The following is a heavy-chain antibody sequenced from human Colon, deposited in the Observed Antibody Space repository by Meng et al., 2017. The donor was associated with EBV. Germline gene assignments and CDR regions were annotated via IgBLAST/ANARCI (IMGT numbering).Heavy chain of an antibody. V-gene: IGHV6-1*02. J-gene: IGHJ4*02. CDR3: ARVAVGISSFDY. D-gene: IGHD1-26*01. CDR2: TYYRSKWYN. Sequence: LQQSGPGLMHPSHTFSLTCAITGDSVSRNSAAWNWIRQSPSRGLEWLGRTYYRSKWYNDYAVSVKSRITINPDTSKNQFSLQLNSVTPEDTAVYYCARVAVGISSFDYWGQGTLVTVSS. CDR1: GDSVSRNSAA.